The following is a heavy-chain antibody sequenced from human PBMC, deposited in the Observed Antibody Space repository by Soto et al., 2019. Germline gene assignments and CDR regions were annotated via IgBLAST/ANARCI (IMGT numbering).Heavy chain of an antibody. CDR2: IYYSGST. V-gene: IGHV4-59*01. CDR3: ARATYLYYGSGSYLYYFDY. Sequence: PSETLSLTCTVSGGSISSYYWSWIRQPPGKGLEWIGYIYYSGSTNYNPSLKSRVTISVDTSKNQLSLKLSSVTAADTAVYYCARATYLYYGSGSYLYYFDYWGQGTLVTVSS. CDR1: GGSISSYY. D-gene: IGHD3-10*01. J-gene: IGHJ4*02.